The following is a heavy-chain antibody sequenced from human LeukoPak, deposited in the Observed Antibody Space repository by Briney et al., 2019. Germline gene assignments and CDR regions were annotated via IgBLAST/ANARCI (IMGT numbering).Heavy chain of an antibody. D-gene: IGHD3-9*01. CDR3: TTALNFDILTALYQPIAAFDV. CDR2: ISGSGGST. CDR1: GFTFSSYA. J-gene: IGHJ3*01. Sequence: GGSLRLSCAASGFTFSSYAMSWVRQAPGKGLEWVSAISGSGGSTYYADSVKGRFTISRDNSKNTLYLQMNSLRAEDTAVYYCTTALNFDILTALYQPIAAFDVWGQGTLVTVSS. V-gene: IGHV3-23*01.